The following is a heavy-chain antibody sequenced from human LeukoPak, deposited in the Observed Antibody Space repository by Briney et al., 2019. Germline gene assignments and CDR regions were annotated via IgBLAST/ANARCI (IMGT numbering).Heavy chain of an antibody. J-gene: IGHJ4*02. CDR3: TTDSVYYDSSGYYSGLSY. CDR1: GFTFGNAW. CDR2: IKSKTDGGTT. V-gene: IGHV3-15*01. D-gene: IGHD3-22*01. Sequence: GGSLRLSCAASGFTFGNAWMSWVRQAPGKGLEWVGRIKSKTDGGTTDYAAPVKGRFTISRDDSKNTLYLQMNSLKTEDTAVYYCTTDSVYYDSSGYYSGLSYWGQGTLVTVSS.